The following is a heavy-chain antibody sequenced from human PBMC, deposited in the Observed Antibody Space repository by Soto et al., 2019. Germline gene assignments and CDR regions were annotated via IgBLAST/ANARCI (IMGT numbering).Heavy chain of an antibody. D-gene: IGHD2-15*01. CDR1: GFTVGSNY. V-gene: IGHV3-53*01. CDR3: TTINTGQSGGWKPFDH. CDR2: IYTDGTT. Sequence: PGXSLRLSCAASGFTVGSNYVSWVRQTPVKGLEWVSVIYTDGTTYYRDPVQGRFTISRDNSKNTLYLQMNSLRAEDTAVYYCTTINTGQSGGWKPFDHWGQGTPVTVSS. J-gene: IGHJ4*02.